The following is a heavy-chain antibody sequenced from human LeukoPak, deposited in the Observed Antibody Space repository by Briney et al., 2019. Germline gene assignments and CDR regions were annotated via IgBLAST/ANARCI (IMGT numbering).Heavy chain of an antibody. Sequence: ASVKVSCKASGGTFSRYAISWVRQAPGQGLEWMGGIIPIFGTANYAQKFQGRVTITTDESTSTAYMELSSLRSDDTAVYYCARDKLERRPFDIWGQGTMVTVSS. V-gene: IGHV1-69*05. J-gene: IGHJ3*02. CDR3: ARDKLERRPFDI. D-gene: IGHD1-1*01. CDR1: GGTFSRYA. CDR2: IIPIFGTA.